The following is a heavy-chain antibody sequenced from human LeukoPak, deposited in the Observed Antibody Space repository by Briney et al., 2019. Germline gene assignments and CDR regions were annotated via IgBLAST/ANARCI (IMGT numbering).Heavy chain of an antibody. CDR2: INRNSGDT. V-gene: IGHV1-2*02. CDR3: ARGDNYDILTGYQTPSHLSDY. D-gene: IGHD3-9*01. J-gene: IGHJ4*02. CDR1: GYTFTSYD. Sequence: ASVKVSCKASGYTFTSYDMHWVRQAPGQGLEWMGWINRNSGDTNFAQKFQGRVTMTRDTSISTAYMELSRLRSDDTAVYYCARGDNYDILTGYQTPSHLSDYWGQGTLVTVSS.